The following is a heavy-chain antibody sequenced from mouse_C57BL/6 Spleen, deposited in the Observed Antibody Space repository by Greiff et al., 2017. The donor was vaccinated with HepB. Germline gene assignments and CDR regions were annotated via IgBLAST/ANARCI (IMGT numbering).Heavy chain of an antibody. D-gene: IGHD2-1*01. J-gene: IGHJ1*03. CDR1: GFTFSDYY. V-gene: IGHV5-16*01. CDR3: AREGNGGYFDV. CDR2: INYDGSST. Sequence: EVNVVESEGGLVQPGSSMKLSCTASGFTFSDYYMAWVRQVPEKGLEWVANINYDGSSTYYLDSLKSRFIISRDNAKNILYLQMSSLKSEDTATYYCAREGNGGYFDVWGTGTTVTVSS.